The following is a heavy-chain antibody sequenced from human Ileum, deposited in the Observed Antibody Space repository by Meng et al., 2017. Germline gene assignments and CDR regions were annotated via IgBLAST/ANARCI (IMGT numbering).Heavy chain of an antibody. V-gene: IGHV3-23*01. CDR2: ISASGADT. CDR1: GFTFSSFG. J-gene: IGHJ4*02. CDR3: VREATWAIFDY. D-gene: IGHD5-24*01. Sequence: EVQLLDSGGGFVHPGGSLGLSCAASGFTFSSFGMSWVRQAPGKGLEWVSHISASGADTYYADSVQARFTVARDNSKNTLYLHMSDLRADDTAIYYCVREATWAIFDYWGQGSLVTVSS.